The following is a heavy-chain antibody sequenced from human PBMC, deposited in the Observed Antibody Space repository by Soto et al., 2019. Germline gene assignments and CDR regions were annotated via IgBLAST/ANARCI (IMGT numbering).Heavy chain of an antibody. D-gene: IGHD1-1*01. Sequence: QEQLVESGGGVVQPGRSLRLSCAASGITFNRNGMHWVRQAPGKGLEWVAVIWYDGSKTAYSDSVKGRFTISRDNAKNTLYLQMNRVRAEDTAIYYCARDRSAGDYVYYGMDVWGQGTTVTVSS. J-gene: IGHJ6*02. CDR3: ARDRSAGDYVYYGMDV. CDR1: GITFNRNG. V-gene: IGHV3-33*01. CDR2: IWYDGSKT.